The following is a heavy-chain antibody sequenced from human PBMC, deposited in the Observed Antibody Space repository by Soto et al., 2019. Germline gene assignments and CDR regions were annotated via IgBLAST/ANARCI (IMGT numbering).Heavy chain of an antibody. V-gene: IGHV1-18*01. CDR3: ARDQGITIFGLLRPFLDY. Sequence: GASVKVSCKASGYTFTSYGISWVRQAPGQGLEWMGWISAYNGNTNYAQKLQGRVTMTTDTSTSTAYMELRSLRSDDTAVYYCARDQGITIFGLLRPFLDYRGQGTLVTVSS. D-gene: IGHD3-3*01. J-gene: IGHJ4*02. CDR1: GYTFTSYG. CDR2: ISAYNGNT.